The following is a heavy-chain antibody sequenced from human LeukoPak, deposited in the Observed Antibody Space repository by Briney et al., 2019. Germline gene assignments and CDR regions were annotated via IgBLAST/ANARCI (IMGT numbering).Heavy chain of an antibody. J-gene: IGHJ4*02. CDR1: GFTFSSYN. CDR2: ISSSSSYI. CDR3: ARDLGYCSSTSCYAYYFDY. D-gene: IGHD2-2*01. V-gene: IGHV3-21*01. Sequence: PGGSLRLSCAASGFTFSSYNMNWVRQAPGKGLEWVSSISSSSSYIYYADSVKGRFTISRDNAKNSLYLQMNSLRAEDTAVYYCARDLGYCSSTSCYAYYFDYWGQGTLVTVSS.